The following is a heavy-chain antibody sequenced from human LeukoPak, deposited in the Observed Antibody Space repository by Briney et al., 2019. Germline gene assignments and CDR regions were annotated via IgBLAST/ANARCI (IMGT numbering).Heavy chain of an antibody. CDR2: ISGSGTSI. Sequence: PGGSLRLSCAASGFTFSGYSMNWVRQAPGKGLEWVAYISGSGTSIYYADSVKGRFTISRDNAKNSLYLEMNSLRDGDTAVYYCARDSGSGSYPFDYWGQGTLVAVAS. V-gene: IGHV3-48*02. J-gene: IGHJ4*02. CDR1: GFTFSGYS. CDR3: ARDSGSGSYPFDY. D-gene: IGHD3-10*01.